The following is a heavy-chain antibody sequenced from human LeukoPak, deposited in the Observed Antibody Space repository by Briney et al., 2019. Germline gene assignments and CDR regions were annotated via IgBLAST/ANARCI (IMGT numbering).Heavy chain of an antibody. CDR1: GFTFSSYE. V-gene: IGHV3-48*03. Sequence: GGSLRLSCTASGFTFSSYEMNWVRQAPGQGLEWVSYIDSSSSTIYYADSVKGRFTISRDNAKNSLYLQMNRLRADDPAVYYCARAPYSSGWYQFDYWGQGTLVTVSS. J-gene: IGHJ4*02. CDR3: ARAPYSSGWYQFDY. D-gene: IGHD6-19*01. CDR2: IDSSSSTI.